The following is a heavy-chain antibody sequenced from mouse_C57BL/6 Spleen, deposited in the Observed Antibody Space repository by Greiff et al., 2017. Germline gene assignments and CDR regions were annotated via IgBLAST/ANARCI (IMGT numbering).Heavy chain of an antibody. CDR2: IRSKSNNYAT. V-gene: IGHV10-1*01. Sequence: EVNLVESGGGLVQPKGSLKLSCAASGFSFNTYAMNWVRQAPGKGLEWVARIRSKSNNYATYYADSVKDRFTISRDDSESMLYLQMNNLKTEDTAMYYCVSTVVATDYAMDDWGQGTSVTVSS. CDR3: VSTVVATDYAMDD. J-gene: IGHJ4*01. D-gene: IGHD1-1*01. CDR1: GFSFNTYA.